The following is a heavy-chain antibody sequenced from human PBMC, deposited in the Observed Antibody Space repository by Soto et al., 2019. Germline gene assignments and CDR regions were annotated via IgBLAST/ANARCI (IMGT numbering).Heavy chain of an antibody. CDR1: GGSISSSSHY. CDR3: ARLPRGSYFDY. J-gene: IGHJ4*02. D-gene: IGHD1-26*01. Sequence: PSETLSLTCTVSGGSISSSSHYWGWIRRPPGKGLEWIGIMFYSGSTYYNPSLKSRVTIPVDTSKNQFSLKLSSVTAADTAVYYCARLPRGSYFDYWGQGTLVTVSS. V-gene: IGHV4-39*01. CDR2: MFYSGST.